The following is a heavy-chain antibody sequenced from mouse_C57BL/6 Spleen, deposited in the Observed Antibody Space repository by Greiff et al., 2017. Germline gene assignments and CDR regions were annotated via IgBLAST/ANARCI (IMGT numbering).Heavy chain of an antibody. V-gene: IGHV7-3*01. CDR3: ARDYYGSSYAAWFAY. D-gene: IGHD1-1*01. Sequence: EVHLVESGGGLVQPGGSLSLSCAASGFTFTDYYMSWVRQPPGKALEWLGFIRNKANGYTTEYSASVKGRFTISRDNSQSILYLQMNALRAEDSATYYCARDYYGSSYAAWFAYWGQGTLVTVSA. J-gene: IGHJ3*01. CDR2: IRNKANGYTT. CDR1: GFTFTDYY.